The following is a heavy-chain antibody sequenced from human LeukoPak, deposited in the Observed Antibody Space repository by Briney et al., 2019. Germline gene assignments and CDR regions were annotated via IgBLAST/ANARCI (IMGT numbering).Heavy chain of an antibody. J-gene: IGHJ4*02. CDR2: ITTAADT. V-gene: IGHV3-13*01. CDR1: KFTFSFYD. Sequence: GGSLRLSCAAAKFTFSFYDMHWVRQGPGKGLEWVSGITTAADTYYAGSVKGRFTISRDNAKNSLYLQMNSLRAEDTAVYYCARETILYGSGSCDYWGQGTLVTVSS. CDR3: ARETILYGSGSCDY. D-gene: IGHD3-10*01.